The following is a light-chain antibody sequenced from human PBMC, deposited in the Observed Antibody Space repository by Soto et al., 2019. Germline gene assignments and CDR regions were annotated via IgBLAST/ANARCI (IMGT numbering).Light chain of an antibody. CDR2: AAS. V-gene: IGKV1-39*01. Sequence: DIQMTQSPSSLSASVGDRVSITCRASQSVSSDLNWYQQKPGKAPKLLIYAASSLQSGVPSRFSGSGSGTHFTLTISGVQPEDVATYSSHQYKRYCPEFGRGTKVDIK. J-gene: IGKJ1*01. CDR3: HQYKRYCPE. CDR1: QSVSSD.